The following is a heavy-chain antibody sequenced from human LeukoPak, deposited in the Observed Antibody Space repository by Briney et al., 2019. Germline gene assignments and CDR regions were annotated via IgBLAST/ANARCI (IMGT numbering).Heavy chain of an antibody. CDR3: ARVGPLFYYLDY. Sequence: SETLSLTCTVSGGSISSYYWSWIRQPPGKGLEWIGYIYYSGSTNYNPSLKSRVTISVDTSKNQFSLKLSSVTAADTAVYYCARVGPLFYYLDYWGQGTLVTVSS. CDR1: GGSISSYY. J-gene: IGHJ4*02. CDR2: IYYSGST. D-gene: IGHD3-16*01. V-gene: IGHV4-59*01.